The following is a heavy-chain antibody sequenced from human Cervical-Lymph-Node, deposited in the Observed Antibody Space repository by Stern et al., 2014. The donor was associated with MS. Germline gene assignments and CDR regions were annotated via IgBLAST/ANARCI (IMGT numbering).Heavy chain of an antibody. CDR3: ARHAPGGFDY. CDR1: GGSISSSSYY. V-gene: IGHV4-39*01. J-gene: IGHJ4*02. D-gene: IGHD3-16*01. Sequence: VQLVESGPGLVKPSETLSLTCTVSGGSISSSSYYWGWIRQPPGKGLEWIGSIYYSGSTYYNPSLKSRVTISVVTSKNQFSLKLSSVTAADTAVYYCARHAPGGFDYWGQGTLVTVSS. CDR2: IYYSGST.